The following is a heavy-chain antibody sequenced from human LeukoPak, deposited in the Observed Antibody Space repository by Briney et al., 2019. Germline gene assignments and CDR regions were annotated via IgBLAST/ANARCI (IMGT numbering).Heavy chain of an antibody. CDR2: IIPILGMA. CDR3: ARDGVTMFSGMDV. D-gene: IGHD3-10*02. Sequence: SVKVSCKASGGTFSSYTISWVRQAPGQGLEWMGRIIPILGMANYAQKFQGRVTITADKSTSTAYMELSSLRSEDTAVYYCARDGVTMFSGMDVWGQGTTATVSS. V-gene: IGHV1-69*04. CDR1: GGTFSSYT. J-gene: IGHJ6*02.